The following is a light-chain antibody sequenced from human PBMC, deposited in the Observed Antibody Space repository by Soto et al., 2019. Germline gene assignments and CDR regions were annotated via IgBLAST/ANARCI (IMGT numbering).Light chain of an antibody. CDR2: STT. CDR3: LLFYGDGVV. V-gene: IGLV7-43*01. Sequence: QTVVTQEPSLTVSPGGTVTLTCASSTGAVTSVYYPNWFQQTPGQPPRALIYSTTYKHSWTPARFSGSLLGGKAALTLSGVQPEDEDDYDCLLFYGDGVVFGGGTKLTVL. J-gene: IGLJ2*01. CDR1: TGAVTSVYY.